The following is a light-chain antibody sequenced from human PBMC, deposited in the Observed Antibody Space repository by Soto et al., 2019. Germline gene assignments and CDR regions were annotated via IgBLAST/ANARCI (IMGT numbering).Light chain of an antibody. CDR2: DNN. CDR3: GTWDNSLSAV. Sequence: QAVVTQPPSVSAAPGQKVTISCSGSSSNIGNNYVSWYQHLPGTAPKLLIYDNNKRPSGIPDRFSGSQSGTSATLGITGLQTGDEADYYCGTWDNSLSAVFGGGTKVTVL. V-gene: IGLV1-51*01. CDR1: SSNIGNNY. J-gene: IGLJ2*01.